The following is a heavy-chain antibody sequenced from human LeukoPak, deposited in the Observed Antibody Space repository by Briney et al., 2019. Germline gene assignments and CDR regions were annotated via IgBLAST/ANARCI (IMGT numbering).Heavy chain of an antibody. CDR2: ISAAGDT. J-gene: IGHJ4*02. D-gene: IGHD3-10*01. CDR1: GFTFSSYD. Sequence: GGSLRLSCAASGFTFSSYDMHWVRQATGKGLEWVSAISAAGDTYYLDSVKGRFTISRENAKNSLYLQMNGLRAEDTAVYYCATGGHDSVDYWGQGTLVTVSS. V-gene: IGHV3-13*01. CDR3: ATGGHDSVDY.